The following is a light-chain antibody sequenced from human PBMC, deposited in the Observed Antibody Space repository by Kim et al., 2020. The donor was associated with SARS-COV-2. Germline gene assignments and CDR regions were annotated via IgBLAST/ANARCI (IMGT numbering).Light chain of an antibody. J-gene: IGLJ1*01. V-gene: IGLV1-40*01. Sequence: QSVLTQPPSVSGAPGQRVTISCTGSRSNIGAGYDVHWYQQLPGTAPKLLIYGNSNRPSGVPDRFSGSKSGTSASLAITGLQAEDEADYYGQSYDSSLSCVFGTGTKFTVL. CDR2: GNS. CDR3: QSYDSSLSCV. CDR1: RSNIGAGYD.